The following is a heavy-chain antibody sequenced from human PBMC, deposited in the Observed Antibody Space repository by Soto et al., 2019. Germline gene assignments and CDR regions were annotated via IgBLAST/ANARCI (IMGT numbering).Heavy chain of an antibody. D-gene: IGHD3-22*01. CDR2: IIPIFGTA. V-gene: IGHV1-69*06. CDR3: ARERYYYDSSGYAPYYFDY. J-gene: IGHJ4*02. Sequence: SVKVTCKASGGTFRSYDISWVRQAPGQGLEWMGGIIPIFGTANYAQKFQGRVTITADKSTSTAYMELSSLRSEDTAVYYCARERYYYDSSGYAPYYFDYWGQGTLVTVSS. CDR1: GGTFRSYD.